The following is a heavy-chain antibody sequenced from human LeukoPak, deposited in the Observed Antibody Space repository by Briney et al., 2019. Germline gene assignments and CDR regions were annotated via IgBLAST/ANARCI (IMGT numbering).Heavy chain of an antibody. D-gene: IGHD3-3*01. Sequence: GGSLRLSCAASGFTFSSYSMNWVRQAPGKGLERVSYISSSSSTIYYADSVKGRFTISRDNAKNSLYLQMNSLRAEDTAVYYCAREVRDFWSGYYFDYWGQGTLVTVSS. V-gene: IGHV3-48*01. CDR2: ISSSSSTI. J-gene: IGHJ4*02. CDR3: AREVRDFWSGYYFDY. CDR1: GFTFSSYS.